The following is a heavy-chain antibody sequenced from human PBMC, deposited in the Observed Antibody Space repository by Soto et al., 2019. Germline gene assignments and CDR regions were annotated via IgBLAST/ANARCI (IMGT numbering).Heavy chain of an antibody. J-gene: IGHJ6*02. Sequence: ASVKVSCKASGYTFTSYDINWVRQATGQGLEWMGWMNPNSGNTGYAQKFQGRVTMTRNTSISTAYMELSSLRSEDTAVYYCAIFTSSSSYYYYGMDVWGQGTTVTVSS. CDR1: GYTFTSYD. D-gene: IGHD6-6*01. CDR3: AIFTSSSSYYYYGMDV. V-gene: IGHV1-8*01. CDR2: MNPNSGNT.